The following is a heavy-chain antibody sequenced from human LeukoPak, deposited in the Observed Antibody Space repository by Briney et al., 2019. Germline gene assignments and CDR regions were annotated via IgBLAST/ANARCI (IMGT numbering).Heavy chain of an antibody. CDR3: ARAGAGGYYDSSGYSLGY. J-gene: IGHJ4*02. V-gene: IGHV4-59*01. Sequence: PSETLSLTCTVSGGSISSYYWSWIRQPPGKGLEWIGYIYYSGSTNYNPSLKSRVTISVDTSKNQFSLKLSSVTAADTAVYYCARAGAGGYYDSSGYSLGYWGQGTLVTVSS. CDR1: GGSISSYY. D-gene: IGHD3-22*01. CDR2: IYYSGST.